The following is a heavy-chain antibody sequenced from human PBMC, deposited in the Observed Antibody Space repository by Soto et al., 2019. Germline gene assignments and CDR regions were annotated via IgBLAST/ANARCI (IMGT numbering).Heavy chain of an antibody. D-gene: IGHD6-13*01. V-gene: IGHV4-34*01. J-gene: IGHJ4*02. Sequence: QVQLQQWGAGLLKPSETLSLTCAVYGGSFSGYYWSWIRQPPGKGLEWIGEINHSGSTNYNPSLKSRVTISVDTSKNQFSLKLSSVTAADTAGYYCARGVAAAGRYYFDYWGQGTLVTVSS. CDR1: GGSFSGYY. CDR3: ARGVAAAGRYYFDY. CDR2: INHSGST.